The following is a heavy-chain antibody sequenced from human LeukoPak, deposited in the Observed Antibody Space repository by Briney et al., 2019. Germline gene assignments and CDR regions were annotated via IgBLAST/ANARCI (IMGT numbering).Heavy chain of an antibody. J-gene: IGHJ4*02. CDR1: GFTFSSYW. CDR2: IKQDGSEK. CDR3: ARDNNWNYGGGFDY. Sequence: GGSLRLSCAASGFTFSSYWMSWVRQAPGKGLEWVANIKQDGSEKYYVDSVKGRFTISRDNAKNSLYLQMNSLRAEDSAVYYCARDNNWNYGGGFDYWGQGTLVTVSS. V-gene: IGHV3-7*01. D-gene: IGHD1-7*01.